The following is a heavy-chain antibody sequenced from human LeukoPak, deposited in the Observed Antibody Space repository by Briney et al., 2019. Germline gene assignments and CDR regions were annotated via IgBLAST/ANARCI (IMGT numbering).Heavy chain of an antibody. CDR3: AKMGTIFGVVFYFDY. Sequence: GGSLRLSYAASGFTFSSYAMSWVRQAPGKGLEWVSAISGSGGSTYYADSVKGRFTISRDNSKNTLYLQMNSLRAEDTAVYYCAKMGTIFGVVFYFDYWGQGTLVTVSS. V-gene: IGHV3-23*01. CDR2: ISGSGGST. D-gene: IGHD3-3*01. J-gene: IGHJ4*02. CDR1: GFTFSSYA.